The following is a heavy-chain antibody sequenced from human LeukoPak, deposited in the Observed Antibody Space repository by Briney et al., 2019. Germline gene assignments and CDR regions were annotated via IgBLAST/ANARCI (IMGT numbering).Heavy chain of an antibody. Sequence: PSETLSLTCAVYGGSFSGYYWSWIRQPPGKGLEWIGEINHSGSTNYNPSLKSRVTISVDTSKNQFSLKLSSVTAADTAVYYCARGKTDILYCFDYWGQGTLVTVSS. J-gene: IGHJ4*02. CDR3: ARGKTDILYCFDY. D-gene: IGHD3-9*01. CDR1: GGSFSGYY. CDR2: INHSGST. V-gene: IGHV4-34*01.